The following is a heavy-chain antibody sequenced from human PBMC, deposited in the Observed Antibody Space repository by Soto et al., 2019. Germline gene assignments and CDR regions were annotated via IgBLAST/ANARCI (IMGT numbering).Heavy chain of an antibody. V-gene: IGHV5-51*03. J-gene: IGHJ3*02. Sequence: GESLKISCQVSGYSFTGFWIGWVRQMPGKGLELMGIIYPGDSDTTYSPSFQGQVTISVDKSIRTAYLQWSRLKASDTAMYYCATSLIDVMIVVAPGAFDIWGQGIMVIVSS. CDR1: GYSFTGFW. CDR2: IYPGDSDT. CDR3: ATSLIDVMIVVAPGAFDI. D-gene: IGHD3-22*01.